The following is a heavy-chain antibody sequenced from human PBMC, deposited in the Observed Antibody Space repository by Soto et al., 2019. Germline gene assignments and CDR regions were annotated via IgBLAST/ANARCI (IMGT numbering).Heavy chain of an antibody. Sequence: QVQLQESGPGLVKPSETLSLTCTVSGGSISSYYWSWIRQPPGKGLEWIGYIYYSGSTNYNPSLKSRVTISVDTYKNQFSPKLSSVTAADTAVYYCARATYYDLWSGYYGVYFDYWGQGTLVTVSS. J-gene: IGHJ4*02. CDR2: IYYSGST. D-gene: IGHD3-3*01. CDR3: ARATYYDLWSGYYGVYFDY. V-gene: IGHV4-59*01. CDR1: GGSISSYY.